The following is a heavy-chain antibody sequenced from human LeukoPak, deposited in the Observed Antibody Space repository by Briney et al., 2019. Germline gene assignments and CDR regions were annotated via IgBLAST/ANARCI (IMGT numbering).Heavy chain of an antibody. CDR2: IYYSGST. V-gene: IGHV4-59*01. D-gene: IGHD1-26*01. CDR1: GGSISSYY. J-gene: IGHJ3*02. CDR3: ARDMESGSTRGRAFNI. Sequence: SETLSHTCTVSGGSISSYYWSWIRQSPGKGLEWIGYIYYSGSTNYNPSLKTRVTISVDTSKNQFSLKLSSVTAADTAVYYCARDMESGSTRGRAFNIWGQGTMVTVSS.